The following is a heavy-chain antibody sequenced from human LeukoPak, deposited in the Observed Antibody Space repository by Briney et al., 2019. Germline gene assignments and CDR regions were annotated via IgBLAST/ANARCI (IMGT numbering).Heavy chain of an antibody. V-gene: IGHV1-2*02. D-gene: IGHD6-19*01. CDR2: INPNIGAT. Sequence: GASVKVSCKPSGYTFTGYYLHWVRQAPGQALEWMGWINPNIGATMYAQKFQGRVTMTRDTSNSTAYMELNSLRSDDTAVYYCARDRVGSGWPRPFYFENWGQGTLVTVSS. J-gene: IGHJ4*02. CDR1: GYTFTGYY. CDR3: ARDRVGSGWPRPFYFEN.